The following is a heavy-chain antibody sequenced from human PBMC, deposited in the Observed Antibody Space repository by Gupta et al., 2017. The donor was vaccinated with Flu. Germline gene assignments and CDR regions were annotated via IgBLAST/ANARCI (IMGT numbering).Heavy chain of an antibody. J-gene: IGHJ2*01. CDR1: GYTFTGYY. CDR2: INPNSGGT. CDR3: ATRSVNIVVVPAASTDWYFDL. Sequence: QVQLVQSGAEVKKPGASVKVSCKASGYTFTGYYMHWVRQAPGQGLEWMGWINPNSGGTNYAQKFQGRVTMTRDTSISTAYMELSRLRSDDTAVYYCATRSVNIVVVPAASTDWYFDLWGRGTLVTVSS. D-gene: IGHD2-2*01. V-gene: IGHV1-2*02.